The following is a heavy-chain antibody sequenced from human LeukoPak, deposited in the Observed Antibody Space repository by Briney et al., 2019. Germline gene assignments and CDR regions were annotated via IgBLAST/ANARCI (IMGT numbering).Heavy chain of an antibody. V-gene: IGHV1-18*01. D-gene: IGHD3-22*01. J-gene: IGHJ4*02. CDR3: ARDFNWDYYDSSGYYFYFDY. Sequence: GASVKVSCKASGYTFSSYGISWVRQAPGQGLELIVWISAYNGNTNYAQKLQGRVTMTTDTSTSTAYMELRSLRSDDTAVYYCARDFNWDYYDSSGYYFYFDYWGQGTLVTVSS. CDR1: GYTFSSYG. CDR2: ISAYNGNT.